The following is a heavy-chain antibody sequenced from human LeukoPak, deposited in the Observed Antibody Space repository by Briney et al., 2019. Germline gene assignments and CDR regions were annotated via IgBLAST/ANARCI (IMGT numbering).Heavy chain of an antibody. Sequence: AGGSLRLSCAASGFTFSSYSMNWVRQAPGKGLEWVSSISSSSSYIYYADSVKGRFTISRDNAKNSLYLQMNSLRAEDTAVYYCARSPLRPYDSSGYLTFDIWGQGTMVTVSS. CDR3: ARSPLRPYDSSGYLTFDI. J-gene: IGHJ3*02. CDR2: ISSSSSYI. D-gene: IGHD3-22*01. CDR1: GFTFSSYS. V-gene: IGHV3-21*01.